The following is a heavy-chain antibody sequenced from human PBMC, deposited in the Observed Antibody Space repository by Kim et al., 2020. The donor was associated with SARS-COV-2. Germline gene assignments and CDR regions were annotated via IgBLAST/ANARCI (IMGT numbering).Heavy chain of an antibody. Sequence: PSLKSRVTLSVDKSKNQCSLKLSSVTAADTAVYYWARVLDFWSGPYYFDYWGQGTLVTVSS. V-gene: IGHV4-4*02. J-gene: IGHJ4*02. CDR3: ARVLDFWSGPYYFDY. D-gene: IGHD3-3*01.